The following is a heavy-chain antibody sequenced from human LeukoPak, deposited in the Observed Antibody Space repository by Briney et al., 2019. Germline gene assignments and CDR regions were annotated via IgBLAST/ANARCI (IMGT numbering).Heavy chain of an antibody. CDR1: GDSTSGDRYY. D-gene: IGHD1-26*01. J-gene: IGHJ4*02. CDR3: ARGRPYSGGYHLDY. Sequence: SETLSLTCTVSGDSTSGDRYYGGWVRQPPGKGLEWIGNIYYSGSTYYNPPLKSRVTMSVDTSKNQFFLKLNSVTAADTAVYYCARGRPYSGGYHLDYWGQGTLVTVSA. CDR2: IYYSGST. V-gene: IGHV4-39*01.